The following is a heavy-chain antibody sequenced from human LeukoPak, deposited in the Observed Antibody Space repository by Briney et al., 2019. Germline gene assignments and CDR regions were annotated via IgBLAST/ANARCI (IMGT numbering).Heavy chain of an antibody. V-gene: IGHV1-18*01. CDR3: ATYGYCSGGSCSSGIGWFDP. CDR1: GGTFSSYA. CDR2: ISAYNGNT. Sequence: ASVKVSCTASGGTFSSYAISWVRQAPGQGLEWMGWISAYNGNTNYAQKVQGRVTMTTDTSTSTAYMELRSLRSDGTAVYYCATYGYCSGGSCSSGIGWFDPWGQGTLVTVSS. D-gene: IGHD2-15*01. J-gene: IGHJ5*02.